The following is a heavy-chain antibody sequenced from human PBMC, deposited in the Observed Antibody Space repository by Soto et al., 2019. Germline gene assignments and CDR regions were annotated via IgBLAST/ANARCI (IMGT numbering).Heavy chain of an antibody. J-gene: IGHJ4*02. D-gene: IGHD5-18*01. V-gene: IGHV3-74*01. CDR1: GFGFGNYW. CDR2: IKTDGSST. Sequence: EVQLVESGGGLVQLGGSRGLPCAASGFGFGNYWINWVHQAPGKGLVWVSRIKTDGSSTDYAASVKGRFTISRDNAKNTLYLQMNSLTAEDTAVYYCAKREGNTYGLFHWGQGTLVTVSS. CDR3: AKREGNTYGLFH.